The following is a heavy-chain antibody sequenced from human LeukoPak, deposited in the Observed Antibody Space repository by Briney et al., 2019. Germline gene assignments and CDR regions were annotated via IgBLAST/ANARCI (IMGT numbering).Heavy chain of an antibody. Sequence: ASVKVSCKASGYTFTSYYMHWVRQAPGQGLEWMGIINPSGGSTIYAQKFQGRVTMTEDTSTDTAYMELSSLRSEDTAVYYCATDRCSSTSCYESRVWFDPWGQGTLVTVSS. J-gene: IGHJ5*02. CDR2: INPSGGST. CDR1: GYTFTSYY. CDR3: ATDRCSSTSCYESRVWFDP. D-gene: IGHD2-2*01. V-gene: IGHV1-46*01.